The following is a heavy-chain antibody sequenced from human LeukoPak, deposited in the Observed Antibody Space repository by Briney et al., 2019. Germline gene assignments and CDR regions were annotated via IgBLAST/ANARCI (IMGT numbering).Heavy chain of an antibody. CDR1: GXTFSNCD. Sequence: GGSLRLSCAASGXTFSNCDVHWVRQAPGKGLEWVAVISYAGSNKYYADSVKGRFTISRDDSNNTLYVQMNSLRAEDTAVYYCAARVGATTVDYWGQGTLVTVSS. J-gene: IGHJ4*02. CDR2: ISYAGSNK. V-gene: IGHV3-30*03. CDR3: AARVGATTVDY. D-gene: IGHD1-26*01.